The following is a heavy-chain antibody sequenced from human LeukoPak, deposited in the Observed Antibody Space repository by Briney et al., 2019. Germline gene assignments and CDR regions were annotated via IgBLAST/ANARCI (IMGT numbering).Heavy chain of an antibody. CDR1: GFTFSSYA. CDR3: ARDRHYYDSSGYFYYFDY. V-gene: IGHV3-23*01. J-gene: IGHJ4*02. D-gene: IGHD3-22*01. CDR2: ISGSGGST. Sequence: PGGSLRLSCAASGFTFSSYAMSWVRQAPGKGLEWVSAISGSGGSTYYADSVKGRFTISRDNAKNSLYLQMNSLRAEDTAVYYCARDRHYYDSSGYFYYFDYWGQGTLVTVSS.